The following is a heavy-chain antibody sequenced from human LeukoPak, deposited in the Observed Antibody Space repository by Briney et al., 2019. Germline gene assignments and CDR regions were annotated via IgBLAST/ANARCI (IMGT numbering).Heavy chain of an antibody. D-gene: IGHD3-16*02. Sequence: GGSLRLSCAASGFTFSSYSMNWVRQAPGKGLEWVSSISSSSRYIYYADSVKGRFTISRDNAENSLYLQMNSLRAEDTAVYYCARAVITFGGVIVKHAFDIWGQGTMVTVSS. CDR2: ISSSSRYI. J-gene: IGHJ3*02. CDR1: GFTFSSYS. CDR3: ARAVITFGGVIVKHAFDI. V-gene: IGHV3-21*01.